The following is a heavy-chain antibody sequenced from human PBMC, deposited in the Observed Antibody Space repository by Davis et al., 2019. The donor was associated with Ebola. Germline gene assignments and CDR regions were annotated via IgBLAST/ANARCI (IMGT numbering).Heavy chain of an antibody. CDR2: IRSKAYGGTT. V-gene: IGHV3-49*04. Sequence: GESLKISCTASGFTFGDYAMSWVRQAPGKGLEWVGFIRSKAYGGTTEYAASVKGRFTISRDDSKSIAYLQMNSLKTEDTAVYYCTRERDAVGAAGSGYWGQGTLVTVSS. CDR3: TRERDAVGAAGSGY. CDR1: GFTFGDYA. J-gene: IGHJ4*02. D-gene: IGHD2-15*01.